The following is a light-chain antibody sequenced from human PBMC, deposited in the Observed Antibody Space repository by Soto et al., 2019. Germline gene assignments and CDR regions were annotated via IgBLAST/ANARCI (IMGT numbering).Light chain of an antibody. CDR1: SSNIGSSS. Sequence: QSVLTQLPSASGTPGQRVTISCSGSSSNIGSSSVNWYQQLPGTAPKLLIYNNNQWPSGVPDRFSGSKSGTSASLAISGLQSEDEADYYCAAWDVSLNGLYVFGTGTKVTVL. CDR2: NNN. CDR3: AAWDVSLNGLYV. V-gene: IGLV1-44*01. J-gene: IGLJ1*01.